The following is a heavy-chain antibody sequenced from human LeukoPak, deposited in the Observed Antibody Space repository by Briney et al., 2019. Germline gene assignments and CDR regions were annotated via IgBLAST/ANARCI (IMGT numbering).Heavy chain of an antibody. V-gene: IGHV3-7*01. D-gene: IGHD6-19*01. CDR2: IKQDGSEK. CDR3: ARVSGWYHVDY. CDR1: RFIFSNFA. J-gene: IGHJ4*02. Sequence: GGSLRLSCAASRFIFSNFAMSWVRQAPGKGLEWVANIKQDGSEKYYVDSVKGRFTISRDNAKNSLYLQMNSLRAEDTAVYYCARVSGWYHVDYWGQGTLVTVSS.